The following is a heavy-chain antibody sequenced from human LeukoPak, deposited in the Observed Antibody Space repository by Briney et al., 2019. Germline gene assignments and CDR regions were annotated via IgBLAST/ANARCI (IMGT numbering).Heavy chain of an antibody. D-gene: IGHD3-9*01. CDR1: GGSFSGYY. V-gene: IGHV4-34*01. J-gene: IGHJ4*02. Sequence: SETLSLTCAVYGGSFSGYYWSWIRQPPGKGLEWIGEINHSGSTNYNPSLKSRVTISVDTSKNQFSLKLSSVTAADTAVYYCARERFDYDILTGYGYYFDYWGQGTLVTVSS. CDR2: INHSGST. CDR3: ARERFDYDILTGYGYYFDY.